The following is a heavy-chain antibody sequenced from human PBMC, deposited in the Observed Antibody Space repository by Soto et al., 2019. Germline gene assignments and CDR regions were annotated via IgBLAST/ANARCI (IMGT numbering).Heavy chain of an antibody. J-gene: IGHJ4*02. CDR2: ISNIGTYT. Sequence: QAQLVESGGDLVKPGGSLRLSCAASGFTFSDYYMTWIRQAPGKGLEWISYISNIGTYTNYADSVKGRFTISRDNAKNSLYLRMTGLRAEDTAVYYCVRARGGDWGQGTLVTVSS. CDR3: VRARGGD. CDR1: GFTFSDYY. V-gene: IGHV3-11*06. D-gene: IGHD3-10*01.